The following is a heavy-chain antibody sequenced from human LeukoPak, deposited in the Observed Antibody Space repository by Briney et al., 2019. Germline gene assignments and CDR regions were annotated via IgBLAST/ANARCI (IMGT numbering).Heavy chain of an antibody. CDR2: ITWKSGSI. V-gene: IGHV3-9*01. D-gene: IGHD3-22*01. CDR3: AKDMSSDSGYGMDV. CDR1: GFTFDDYA. Sequence: GRSLRLSCAASGFTFDDYAMHRVRQAPGKGLEWVSGITWKSGSIGYADSVKGRFTISRDNAKNSLYLRMNSLRAEDTALYYCAKDMSSDSGYGMDVWGQGTTVTVSS. J-gene: IGHJ6*01.